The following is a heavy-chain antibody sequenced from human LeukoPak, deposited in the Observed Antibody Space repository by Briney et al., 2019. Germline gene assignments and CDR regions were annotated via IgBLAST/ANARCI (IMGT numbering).Heavy chain of an antibody. CDR2: IKSKTDGATT. CDR3: AKESGSITMVRGVTHFDY. J-gene: IGHJ4*02. CDR1: GFTFSNAW. V-gene: IGHV3-15*01. Sequence: GGSLRLSCAASGFTFSNAWMSWVRQAPGKGLEWVGRIKSKTDGATTDYAAPVKGRFTISRDDSKYTLYLQMNSLRAEDTAVYYCAKESGSITMVRGVTHFDYWGQGTLVTVSS. D-gene: IGHD3-10*01.